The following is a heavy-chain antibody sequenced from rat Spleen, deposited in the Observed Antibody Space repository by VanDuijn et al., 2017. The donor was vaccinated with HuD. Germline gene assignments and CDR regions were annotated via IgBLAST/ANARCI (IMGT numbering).Heavy chain of an antibody. CDR1: GFTFTRYW. J-gene: IGHJ3*01. CDR2: ISPTGGST. CDR3: VSHGARISRFAY. Sequence: EVQLVETGGGLVQPGRSLKLSCVASGFTFTRYWMYWVRQAPGKGLEWVSSISPTGGSTYYRESVKGRFTISRDNAKSTLYLQMDSLRSEDTATYYCVSHGARISRFAYWGQGTLVTVSS. D-gene: IGHD2-7*01. V-gene: IGHV5-58*01.